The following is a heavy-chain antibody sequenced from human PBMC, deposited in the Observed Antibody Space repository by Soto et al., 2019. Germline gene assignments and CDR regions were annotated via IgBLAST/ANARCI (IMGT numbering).Heavy chain of an antibody. V-gene: IGHV4-31*03. D-gene: IGHD5-12*01. CDR1: GGSISSGNYY. Sequence: SETLSLTCTVSGGSISSGNYYWSWIRQHPGKGLEWIGYIHYSGTTYYNPSFKSRITISVDTSKNQFSLMLSSVTAADTAVYYCARRDIVATSGAFDIWGQGTMVTVSS. CDR2: IHYSGTT. J-gene: IGHJ3*02. CDR3: ARRDIVATSGAFDI.